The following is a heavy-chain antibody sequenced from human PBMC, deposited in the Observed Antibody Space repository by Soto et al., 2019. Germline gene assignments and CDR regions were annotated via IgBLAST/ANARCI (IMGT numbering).Heavy chain of an antibody. V-gene: IGHV3-11*01. Sequence: QEHLVESGGGLVKPGGSLRLSCAASGFTFSDYYMSWIRQAPGKGLDWVAHISGSGTTIYYADSVKGRFTFSRDNAKNSLFLQMTSLRADDTGVYYCARDGDSLTGLSDYWGQGTLVTVAS. CDR1: GFTFSDYY. J-gene: IGHJ4*01. D-gene: IGHD3-9*01. CDR3: ARDGDSLTGLSDY. CDR2: ISGSGTTI.